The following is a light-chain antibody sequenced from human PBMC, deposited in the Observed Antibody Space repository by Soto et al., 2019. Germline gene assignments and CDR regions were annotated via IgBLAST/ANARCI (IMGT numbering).Light chain of an antibody. CDR2: KTS. V-gene: IGKV1-5*03. J-gene: IGKJ1*01. CDR1: QSLSMR. CDR3: QHCTNYSWT. Sequence: DIHMTQSPSTLSASVGERVTITCRASQSLSMRLAWYQQKPGKAPNLLIYKTSTLESGVPSRFSGSGSGTEFTLTISSLQPDDFATYYCQHCTNYSWTFGQGTKVEVK.